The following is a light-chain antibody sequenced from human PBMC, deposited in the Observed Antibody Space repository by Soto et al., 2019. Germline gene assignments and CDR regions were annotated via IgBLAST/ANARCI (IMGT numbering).Light chain of an antibody. CDR3: CSYAGSSTPVI. CDR2: EVS. Sequence: QSALTQPASVSGSPGQSITISCTGTSSDVGSYNLVSWYQQHPGKAPKLMIYEVSKRPSGVSNRFSGSKSGNTASLTISGLQAEDEADYYCCSYAGSSTPVIFGTGNKVTVL. V-gene: IGLV2-23*02. CDR1: SSDVGSYNL. J-gene: IGLJ1*01.